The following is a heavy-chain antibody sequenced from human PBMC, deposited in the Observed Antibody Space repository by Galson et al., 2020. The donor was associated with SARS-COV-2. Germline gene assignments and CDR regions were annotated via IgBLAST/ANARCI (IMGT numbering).Heavy chain of an antibody. V-gene: IGHV4-31*03. D-gene: IGHD3-10*01. CDR1: GVSISSGSYY. CDR3: ARASFPDSDGAGAYGR. CDR2: ISYRGSA. J-gene: IGHJ4*02. Sequence: ASETLSLTCTVSGVSISSGSYYWTWIRQHPGKGLELIGYISYRGSAYYNPSLKSRATISVDTSGNQFSLRLSSVTAADTAVYYCARASFPDSDGAGAYGRWGQGTLVTVSS.